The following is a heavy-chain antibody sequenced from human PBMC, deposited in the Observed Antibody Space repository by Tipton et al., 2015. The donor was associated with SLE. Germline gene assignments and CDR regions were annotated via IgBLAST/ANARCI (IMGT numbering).Heavy chain of an antibody. D-gene: IGHD3-22*01. CDR1: GGSISSDDYY. Sequence: TLSLTCTVSGGSISSDDYYWSWIRQPPGKGLEWIGYIYYSGNTYYSPSLQSRVTMSVDTSKNQFSLKLSSVTAADTAVYYCARQHYYDNSLDYWGQGTLVTVSS. CDR3: ARQHYYDNSLDY. CDR2: IYYSGNT. J-gene: IGHJ4*02. V-gene: IGHV4-30-4*08.